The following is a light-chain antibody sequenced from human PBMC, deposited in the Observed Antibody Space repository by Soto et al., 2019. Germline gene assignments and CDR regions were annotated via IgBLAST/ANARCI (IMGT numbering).Light chain of an antibody. CDR3: SSYTASSSI. V-gene: IGLV2-14*01. CDR1: DSDVGAFNY. J-gene: IGLJ2*01. CDR2: DVG. Sequence: QSALTQPASVSGSPGQSITISCTGTDSDVGAFNYVSWYQQHPGKAPRLMIYDVGNRPSGVSNRFSGSKSGNTASLTISGLQAEDEAYYYCSSYTASSSIFGGGTKVTVL.